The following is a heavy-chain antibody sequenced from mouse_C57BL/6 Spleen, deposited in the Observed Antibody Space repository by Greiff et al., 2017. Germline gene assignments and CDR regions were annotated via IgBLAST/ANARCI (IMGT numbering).Heavy chain of an antibody. CDR3: ARYSNYVPYYAMDY. J-gene: IGHJ4*01. D-gene: IGHD2-5*01. CDR1: GYTFTSYW. V-gene: IGHV1-55*01. Sequence: QVQLQQPGAELVKPGASVKMSCKASGYTFTSYWITWVKQRPGQGLEWIGDIYPGSGSTNYNEKFKSKATLTVDTSSSTAYMQLSSLTSEDSAVYYCARYSNYVPYYAMDYWGQGTSVTVSS. CDR2: IYPGSGST.